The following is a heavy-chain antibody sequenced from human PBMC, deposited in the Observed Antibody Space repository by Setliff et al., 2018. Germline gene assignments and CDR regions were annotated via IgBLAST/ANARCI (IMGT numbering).Heavy chain of an antibody. CDR2: IIHSGSA. CDR3: ARVGMYYNLWSGYYTYYYYYYMDV. V-gene: IGHV4-34*12. D-gene: IGHD3-3*01. CDR1: GGSFSGYY. Sequence: LSLTCAVYGGSFSGYYWSWIRQPPGKRLEWIGEIIHSGSANYNPSLKSRVTISMDTSKNQFSLKVSSVTAADTAVYYCARVGMYYNLWSGYYTYYYYYYMDVWGKGTTVTVSS. J-gene: IGHJ6*03.